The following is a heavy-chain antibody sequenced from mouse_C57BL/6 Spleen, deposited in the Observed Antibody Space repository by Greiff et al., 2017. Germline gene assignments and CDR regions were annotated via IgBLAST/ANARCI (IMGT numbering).Heavy chain of an antibody. J-gene: IGHJ4*01. D-gene: IGHD2-4*01. CDR1: GYAFSSSW. CDR3: ASFIYYDYEVY. Sequence: QVQLKGSGPELVKPGASVKISCKASGYAFSSSWMNWVKQRPGKGLEWIGRIYPGDGDTNYNGKFKGKATLTADKSSSTAYMQLSSLTSEDSAVSFCASFIYYDYEVYWGQGTSVTVSS. V-gene: IGHV1-82*01. CDR2: IYPGDGDT.